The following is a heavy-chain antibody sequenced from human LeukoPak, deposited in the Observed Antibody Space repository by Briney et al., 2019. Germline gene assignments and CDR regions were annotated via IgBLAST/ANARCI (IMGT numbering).Heavy chain of an antibody. Sequence: GGSLRLSCAASGFTFSRYTMNWVRQAPGKGLEWVSSISSSSSYIYYADSMKGRFTISRDNTKNSLYLQMNSLRAKDTAFYYCARVWYSGSYPLDYWGQGTLVTVSS. V-gene: IGHV3-21*04. D-gene: IGHD1-26*01. CDR1: GFTFSRYT. J-gene: IGHJ4*02. CDR2: ISSSSSYI. CDR3: ARVWYSGSYPLDY.